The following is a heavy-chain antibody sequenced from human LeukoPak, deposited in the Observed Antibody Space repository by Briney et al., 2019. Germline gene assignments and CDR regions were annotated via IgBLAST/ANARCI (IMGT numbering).Heavy chain of an antibody. J-gene: IGHJ6*03. CDR2: ITSSSSYI. CDR3: ARSVVAATHHGGYYYMDV. V-gene: IGHV3-21*01. D-gene: IGHD2-15*01. CDR1: GFTFSSYT. Sequence: PGGSLRLSCAASGFTFSSYTMNWVRQAPGKGLEWVSSITSSSSYIYYADSVKGRFTISRDNAKNSLYLQMNSLRAEDTAVYYCARSVVAATHHGGYYYMDVWGKGTTVTASS.